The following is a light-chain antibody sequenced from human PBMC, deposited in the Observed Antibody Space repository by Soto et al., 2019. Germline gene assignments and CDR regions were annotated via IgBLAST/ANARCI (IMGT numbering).Light chain of an antibody. J-gene: IGKJ4*01. Sequence: EIVLTQSPATLSLSPGERATLSCRASQSVTWYLAWYQQKPGQAPRLLIYDATNRATGIPARFSGSGSGTDFTLTISNLEPEDFAVYYCQQRTNWLTFGGGTRVEI. V-gene: IGKV3-11*01. CDR3: QQRTNWLT. CDR1: QSVTWY. CDR2: DAT.